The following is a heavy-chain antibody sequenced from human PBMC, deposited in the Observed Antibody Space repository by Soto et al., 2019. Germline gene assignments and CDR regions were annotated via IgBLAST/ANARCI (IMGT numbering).Heavy chain of an antibody. J-gene: IGHJ4*02. CDR1: GFTLSSYS. D-gene: IGHD4-17*01. CDR3: ARGQRHGDSLLS. CDR2: ISSSSSYI. Sequence: EVQLVESGGGLVKPGGSLRLSCSASGFTLSSYSMNWVRQAPGKGLEWVSSISSSSSYIYYADSLKGRFTISRDNAKNSLYVQMNNLRAEDTAVYYCARGQRHGDSLLSWGQGTLVTVSS. V-gene: IGHV3-21*06.